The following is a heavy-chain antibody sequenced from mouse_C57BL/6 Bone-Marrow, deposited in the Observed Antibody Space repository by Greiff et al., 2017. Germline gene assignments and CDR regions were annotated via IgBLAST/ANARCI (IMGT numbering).Heavy chain of an antibody. CDR2: IDPENGDT. Sequence: EVQLQQSGAELVRPGASVKLSCTASGFNIKDDYMHWVKQRPEQGLEWIGWIDPENGDTEYASKFQGKATITADTSSNTAYLQLSSLTSEDTAFYYCTLDSSLYFDYWGQGTTLTVSS. CDR1: GFNIKDDY. CDR3: TLDSSLYFDY. J-gene: IGHJ2*01. D-gene: IGHD1-1*01. V-gene: IGHV14-4*01.